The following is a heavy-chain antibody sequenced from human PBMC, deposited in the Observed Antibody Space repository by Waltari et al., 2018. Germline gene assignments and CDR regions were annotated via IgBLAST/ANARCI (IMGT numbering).Heavy chain of an antibody. Sequence: EVQLVESGGGLVQPGGSLRLSCAASGFSICGYWMSWVRQAPGKGLEWVANIKQDESEKNYVDSVKGRFTISRDNAKNSLYLQMNSLRAEDTAVYYCARGRITIGPWGQGTLVTVSS. J-gene: IGHJ5*02. CDR3: ARGRITIGP. CDR2: IKQDESEK. D-gene: IGHD3-10*01. V-gene: IGHV3-7*03. CDR1: GFSICGYW.